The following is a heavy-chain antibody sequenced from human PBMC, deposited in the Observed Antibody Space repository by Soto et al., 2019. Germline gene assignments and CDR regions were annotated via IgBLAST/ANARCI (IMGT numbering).Heavy chain of an antibody. V-gene: IGHV1-3*01. D-gene: IGHD3-10*01. CDR3: ARVYGSGSYYYYYGMDV. Sequence: ASVKVSCKASGYTFTSYAMHWVRQAPGQRLEWMGWINAGNGNTKYSQKFQGRVTITRDTSASTAYMELSSLRSEDTAVYYCARVYGSGSYYYYYGMDVWGQGTTVTVSS. CDR1: GYTFTSYA. J-gene: IGHJ6*02. CDR2: INAGNGNT.